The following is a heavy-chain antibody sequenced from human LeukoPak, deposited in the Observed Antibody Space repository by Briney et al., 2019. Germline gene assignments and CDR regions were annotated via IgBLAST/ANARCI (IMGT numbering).Heavy chain of an antibody. V-gene: IGHV1-69*13. D-gene: IGHD3-22*01. CDR3: ARSRGYYDSSGYYYFDY. CDR1: GGTFSSYA. Sequence: SVKVSCKASGGTFSSYAISWVRQAPGQGLEWMGGIIPIFGTANYAQKFQGRVTITADESTSTAYMGLSSLRSEDTAVYYCARSRGYYDSSGYYYFDYWGQGTLVTVSS. CDR2: IIPIFGTA. J-gene: IGHJ4*02.